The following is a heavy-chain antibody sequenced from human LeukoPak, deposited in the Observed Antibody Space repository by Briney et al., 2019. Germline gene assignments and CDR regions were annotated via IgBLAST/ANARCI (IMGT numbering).Heavy chain of an antibody. V-gene: IGHV4-34*01. CDR3: ARVHRIEASAGTIDY. Sequence: SETLSLTCAVYGGSFSGYYWSWIRQPPGKGLEWIGEINHSGSTNYNPSLKSRVTISVDTSKNQFSLKLSSVTAADTAVYYCARVHRIEASAGTIDYWGQGTLVTVSS. D-gene: IGHD6-13*01. CDR2: INHSGST. CDR1: GGSFSGYY. J-gene: IGHJ4*02.